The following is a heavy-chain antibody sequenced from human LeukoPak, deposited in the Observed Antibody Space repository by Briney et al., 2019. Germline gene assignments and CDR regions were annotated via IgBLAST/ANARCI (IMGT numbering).Heavy chain of an antibody. J-gene: IGHJ4*02. Sequence: PGGSLRHSCTASGFSFSTFWMNWVRQAPGKGLEWVANIKHDGSVKYYVDSVRGRFTISRDNAMQSLYLQMNSLRAEDTAVYYCAGGVSYWCRGTLVTVSS. CDR2: IKHDGSVK. CDR1: GFSFSTFW. CDR3: AGGVSY. V-gene: IGHV3-7*04.